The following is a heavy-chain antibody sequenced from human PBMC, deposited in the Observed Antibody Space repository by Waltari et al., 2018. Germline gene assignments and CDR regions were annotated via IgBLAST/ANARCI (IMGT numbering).Heavy chain of an antibody. V-gene: IGHV4-39*01. CDR3: ARDSRDGYTVLGYYFDY. CDR2: IYYSGST. J-gene: IGHJ4*02. Sequence: QLQLQESGPGLVKPSETLSLTCTVSGCSISSSSYYWGWIRQPPGKGLEWIGSIYYSGSTYYNPSLKSRVTISVDTSKNQFSLKLSSVTAADTAVYYCARDSRDGYTVLGYYFDYWGQGTLVTVSS. D-gene: IGHD3-22*01. CDR1: GCSISSSSYY.